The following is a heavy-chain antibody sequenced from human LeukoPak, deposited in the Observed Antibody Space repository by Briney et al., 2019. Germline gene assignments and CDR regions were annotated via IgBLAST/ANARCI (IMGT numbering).Heavy chain of an antibody. Sequence: ASVKVSCKASGYTFTGYYMHWVRQAPGQGVEWMGWINPNSGGTNYAQKFQGRVTMTRDTSISTAYMELSRLRSDDTAVYYCARGIGYCTNGVCRNMRAEYFQHWGQGTLVTVSS. CDR3: ARGIGYCTNGVCRNMRAEYFQH. CDR1: GYTFTGYY. CDR2: INPNSGGT. V-gene: IGHV1-2*02. D-gene: IGHD2-8*01. J-gene: IGHJ1*01.